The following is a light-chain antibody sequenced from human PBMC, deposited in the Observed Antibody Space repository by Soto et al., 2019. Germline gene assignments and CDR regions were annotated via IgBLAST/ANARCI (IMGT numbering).Light chain of an antibody. CDR2: EVS. J-gene: IGLJ1*01. V-gene: IGLV2-23*02. CDR1: SSDVGSYNL. Sequence: QSALTQPASVSGSPGQSITLSCTGTSSDVGSYNLVSWYQQHPGKAPKVMIYEVSKRPSGVSNRFSGSKSGNTASLTISGLQAEDEADYYCCSYAGSSTYYVFGTGTKLTVL. CDR3: CSYAGSSTYYV.